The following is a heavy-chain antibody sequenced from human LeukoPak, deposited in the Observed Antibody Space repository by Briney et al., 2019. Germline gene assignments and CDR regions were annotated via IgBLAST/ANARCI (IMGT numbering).Heavy chain of an antibody. CDR3: PGVNSGDYVPWLYYYYMDV. Sequence: SETLSLTCTVSGGSISSFYWSWIRQPPGKGLEWNGSTYYSGSTNYNPSLKSRLTISVDTSKKQFSLNLSSWTAAATAVFSCPGVNSGDYVPWLYYYYMDVWGKGTTVTVSS. V-gene: IGHV4-59*01. CDR2: TYYSGST. CDR1: GGSISSFY. J-gene: IGHJ6*03. D-gene: IGHD4-17*01.